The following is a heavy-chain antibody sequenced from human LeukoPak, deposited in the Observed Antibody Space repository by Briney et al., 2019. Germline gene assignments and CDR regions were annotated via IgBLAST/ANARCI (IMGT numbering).Heavy chain of an antibody. CDR1: GGTFSSYA. Sequence: ASVTVSCKASGGTFSSYAISWVRQAPGQGLEWMGRIIPILGIANYAQKFQGRVTITADKSTSTAYMELSSLRSEDTAVYYCARDKRLAAAGPLGYYYYGMDVWGQGTTVTVSS. CDR2: IIPILGIA. D-gene: IGHD6-13*01. V-gene: IGHV1-69*04. J-gene: IGHJ6*02. CDR3: ARDKRLAAAGPLGYYYYGMDV.